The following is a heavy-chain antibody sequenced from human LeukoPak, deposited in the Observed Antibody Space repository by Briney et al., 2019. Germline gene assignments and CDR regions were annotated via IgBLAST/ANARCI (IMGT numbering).Heavy chain of an antibody. CDR1: GYTFTSYA. D-gene: IGHD6-19*01. J-gene: IGHJ4*02. CDR2: INAGNGNT. Sequence: GASVKVSCKASGYTFTSYAMHWVRQAPGQRLEWMGWINAGNGNTKYSQKFQGRVTITRDTSASTAYMELSSLRSEDTAVYYCARTTPLKSSGWAFDYWGQGTLVTVSP. CDR3: ARTTPLKSSGWAFDY. V-gene: IGHV1-3*01.